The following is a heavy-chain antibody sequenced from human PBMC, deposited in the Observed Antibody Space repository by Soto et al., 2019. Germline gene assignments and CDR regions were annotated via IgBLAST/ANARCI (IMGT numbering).Heavy chain of an antibody. J-gene: IGHJ4*02. V-gene: IGHV4-39*01. CDR3: ARQKSYDVWSGYYTDY. D-gene: IGHD3-3*01. Sequence: SETLSLTCPVSGGSISSSSYYCGWIRQPPGKVLEWIGSIYYSGSTYYNPSLKSRVTISVDTSKNQFSLKLSSVTAADTAVYYSARQKSYDVWSGYYTDYGRQGNRVTVSS. CDR2: IYYSGST. CDR1: GGSISSSSYY.